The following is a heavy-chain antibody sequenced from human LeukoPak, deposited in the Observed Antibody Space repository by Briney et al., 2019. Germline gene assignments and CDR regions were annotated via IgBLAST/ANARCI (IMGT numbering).Heavy chain of an antibody. Sequence: SETLSLTCNVSGGSISSRSYYWGWIRQPPGKGLEWIGSIYYSGSTYYNPSLKSRVTISVDTSKNQFSLKLSSETAADTAVYYCARSPNSGYDPFDYWGQGTLVTVSS. J-gene: IGHJ4*02. V-gene: IGHV4-39*01. CDR1: GGSISSRSYY. CDR3: ARSPNSGYDPFDY. D-gene: IGHD5-12*01. CDR2: IYYSGST.